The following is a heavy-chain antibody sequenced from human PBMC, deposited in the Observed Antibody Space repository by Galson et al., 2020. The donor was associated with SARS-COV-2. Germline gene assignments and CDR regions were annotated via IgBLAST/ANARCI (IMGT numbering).Heavy chain of an antibody. CDR3: TTDSWWYYFDY. CDR2: LKSKTDGGTT. D-gene: IGHD2-8*02. V-gene: IGHV3-15*01. Sequence: GESLKISCAASGFTFSNAWMSWVRQAPGKGLEWVGRLKSKTDGGTTDYAAPVKGSFTISRDYSKNTLYLQMNSLKTEDTAVYYCTTDSWWYYFDYWGQGTLVTVSS. J-gene: IGHJ4*02. CDR1: GFTFSNAW.